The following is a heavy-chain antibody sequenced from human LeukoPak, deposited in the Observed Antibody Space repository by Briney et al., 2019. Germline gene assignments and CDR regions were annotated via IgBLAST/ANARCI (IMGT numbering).Heavy chain of an antibody. D-gene: IGHD1-26*01. V-gene: IGHV3-11*06. CDR1: RFTFSAYY. CDR2: ISEAGSYT. CDR3: ARDVKTTTGAFDI. J-gene: IGHJ3*02. Sequence: GGYLRLSCAASRFTFSAYYMSWVPQAPGKGLEWVSFISEAGSYTNYADSVKGQFTISRDNAKNSLYLQMHSLRAEDTAVYYCARDVKTTTGAFDIWGQGTMVTVSS.